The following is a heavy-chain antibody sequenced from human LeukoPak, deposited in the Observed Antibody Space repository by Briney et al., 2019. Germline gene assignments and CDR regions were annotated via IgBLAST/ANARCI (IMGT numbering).Heavy chain of an antibody. D-gene: IGHD2-8*01. CDR3: ARSSSMVHNYCYMDG. Sequence: SVKVSCKASGGTFINYAISWVRQAPGQGLEWMGGIIPIFGPANYAQKFQGRVTITTDESTTTAYMDLSSLRSEDTAVYYCARSSSMVHNYCYMDGWGKGTTVTVSS. J-gene: IGHJ6*03. CDR1: GGTFINYA. CDR2: IIPIFGPA. V-gene: IGHV1-69*05.